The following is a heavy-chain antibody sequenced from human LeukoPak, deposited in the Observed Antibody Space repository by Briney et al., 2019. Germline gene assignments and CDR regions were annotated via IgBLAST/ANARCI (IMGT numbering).Heavy chain of an antibody. J-gene: IGHJ3*02. CDR2: INPNSGGT. D-gene: IGHD2-2*01. CDR1: GYTFTGYY. V-gene: IGHV1-2*02. CDR3: ATSRRYCSSTSCHGADAFDI. Sequence: GASVKVSCKASGYTFTGYYMHWVRQAPGQGLEWMGWINPNSGGTNYAQKFQGRVTMTRDTSISTAYMELSRLRSDDTAVYYCATSRRYCSSTSCHGADAFDIWGQGTVVTVSS.